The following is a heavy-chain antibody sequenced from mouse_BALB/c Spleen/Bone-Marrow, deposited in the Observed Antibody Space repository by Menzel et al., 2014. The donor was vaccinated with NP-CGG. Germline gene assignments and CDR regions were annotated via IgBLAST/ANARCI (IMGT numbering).Heavy chain of an antibody. D-gene: IGHD2-1*01. J-gene: IGHJ3*01. CDR1: GFTFSSFG. CDR3: ARGGNYAWFAY. Sequence: DVKLVESGGGLVQPGGSRKLSCAASGFTFSSFGMHWVRPAPEKGLEWVAYISSGSSTIYYADTVKGRFTISRDNPKNPLFLQMTSLRAEDTAVYCCARGGNYAWFAYWGQGTLVTVSA. V-gene: IGHV5-17*02. CDR2: ISSGSSTI.